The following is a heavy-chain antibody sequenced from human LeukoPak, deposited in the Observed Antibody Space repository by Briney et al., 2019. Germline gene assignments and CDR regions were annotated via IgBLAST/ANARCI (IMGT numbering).Heavy chain of an antibody. CDR2: INHSGST. D-gene: IGHD4-17*01. J-gene: IGHJ5*02. V-gene: IGHV4-34*01. CDR1: GGSFSGYY. CDR3: ARGGGAYNWFDP. Sequence: SETLSLTCAVYGGSFSGYYWSWIRQPPGKGLEWIGEINHSGSTNYNPSLKSRVTISVDTPKNQFSLKLSSVTAADTAVYYCARGGGAYNWFDPWGQGTLVTVSS.